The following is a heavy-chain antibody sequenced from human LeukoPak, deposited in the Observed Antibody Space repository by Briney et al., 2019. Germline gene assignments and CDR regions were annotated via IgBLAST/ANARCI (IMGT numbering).Heavy chain of an antibody. J-gene: IGHJ4*02. Sequence: PGGSLRLSCAASGFTFSSYGMHWVRQAPGKGLEWVAVISYDGSNKYYADSVKGRFTISRDNAKNSLYLQMNSLRDEDTAVYYCARDQYSGSFFFDYWGQGTLVTVSS. CDR2: ISYDGSNK. CDR1: GFTFSSYG. V-gene: IGHV3-30*03. D-gene: IGHD1-26*01. CDR3: ARDQYSGSFFFDY.